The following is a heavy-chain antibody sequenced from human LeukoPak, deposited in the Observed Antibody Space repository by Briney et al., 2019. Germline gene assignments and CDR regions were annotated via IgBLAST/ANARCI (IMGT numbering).Heavy chain of an antibody. V-gene: IGHV1-8*01. CDR2: MNPSSGKT. CDR3: ARGIAVALYYYYYGMDV. Sequence: VASVKVSCKASGYTFTSYDINWVRQATGQGLEWMGCMNPSSGKTGYTQKCQGRVTMTRNTSISTAYMELSSLRSEDTAVYYCARGIAVALYYYYYGMDVWGQGTTVTVSS. CDR1: GYTFTSYD. J-gene: IGHJ6*02. D-gene: IGHD6-19*01.